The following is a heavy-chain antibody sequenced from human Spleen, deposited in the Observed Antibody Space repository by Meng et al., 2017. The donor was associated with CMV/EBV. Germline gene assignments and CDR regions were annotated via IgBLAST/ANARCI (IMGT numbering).Heavy chain of an antibody. CDR3: ARDVGGITIDY. CDR1: GFTFSNYW. D-gene: IGHD3-16*01. V-gene: IGHV3-74*01. Sequence: GESLKISCAASGFTFSNYWMHWVRQGPGKGLVWVSRINSDGSSTSYADSVKGRFTISRDNAKNTLYLQMSSLRADDTAVYYCARDVGGITIDYWGQGTLVTVSS. CDR2: INSDGSST. J-gene: IGHJ4*02.